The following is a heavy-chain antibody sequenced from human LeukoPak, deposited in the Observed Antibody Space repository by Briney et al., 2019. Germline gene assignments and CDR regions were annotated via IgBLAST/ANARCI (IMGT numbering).Heavy chain of an antibody. J-gene: IGHJ4*02. CDR1: GFTLSDYY. CDR3: ARRRDFIDY. V-gene: IGHV3-11*01. D-gene: IGHD3/OR15-3a*01. Sequence: PGGSLRLSCAASGFTLSDYYMSWLRQAPGKGLEWVSYSSSSGSTMYYADSVKGRFAISRDNVKNSLYLQMNSLRAEDTAVYYCARRRDFIDYWGQGTLVTVSS. CDR2: SSSSGSTM.